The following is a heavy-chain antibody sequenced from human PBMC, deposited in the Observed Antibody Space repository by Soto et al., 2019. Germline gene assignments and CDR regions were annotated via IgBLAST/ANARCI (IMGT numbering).Heavy chain of an antibody. V-gene: IGHV1-8*01. J-gene: IGHJ5*02. D-gene: IGHD3-22*01. CDR3: ARGSNYGPSSGYYLPNWFDP. CDR2: MNPNSGNT. Sequence: QVQLVQSGAEVKKPGASVKVSCKASGYTFTSYDINWVRQATGQGLEWMGWMNPNSGNTGYAQKFQGRVTMTRNTSIRTAYMELSSLRSEDTAVYYCARGSNYGPSSGYYLPNWFDPWGQGTLVTVSS. CDR1: GYTFTSYD.